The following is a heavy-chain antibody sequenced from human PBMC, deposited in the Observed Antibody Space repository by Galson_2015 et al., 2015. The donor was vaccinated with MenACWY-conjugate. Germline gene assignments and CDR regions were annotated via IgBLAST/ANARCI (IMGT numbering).Heavy chain of an antibody. CDR3: ATTRIYYYGIDV. Sequence: SVKVSCKASGYTFTGYYMHWVRQAPGQGLEWMGWINPNSGGTNYAQKFQGWVTMTRDTSISTAYMELSRLRSDDTAVYYCATTRIYYYGIDVWGQGTTVTVSS. V-gene: IGHV1-2*04. D-gene: IGHD1-1*01. J-gene: IGHJ6*02. CDR1: GYTFTGYY. CDR2: INPNSGGT.